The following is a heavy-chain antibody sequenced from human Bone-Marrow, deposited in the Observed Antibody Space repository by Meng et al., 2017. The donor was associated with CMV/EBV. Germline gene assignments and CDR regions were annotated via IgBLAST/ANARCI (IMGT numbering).Heavy chain of an antibody. V-gene: IGHV3-48*04. CDR2: ISSSSSTI. D-gene: IGHD2-2*02. J-gene: IGHJ4*02. CDR1: GFTFSSYS. Sequence: GEPLKISCPASGFTFSSYSMNWVRQAPGKGLEWISYISSSSSTIYYADSVKGRFTISRDNAKNSLYLQMNSLRAEDTALYYCARVGEYQLLYSIDYWGQGTLVTVSS. CDR3: ARVGEYQLLYSIDY.